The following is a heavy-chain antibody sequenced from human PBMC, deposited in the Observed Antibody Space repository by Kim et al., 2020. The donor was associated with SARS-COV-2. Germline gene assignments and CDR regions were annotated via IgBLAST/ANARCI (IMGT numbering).Heavy chain of an antibody. J-gene: IGHJ4*02. D-gene: IGHD3-16*01. CDR3: AKDLQSDSAAYYFDK. CDR2: ISTDGRDK. CDR1: GFTFRNYA. V-gene: IGHV3-30*18. Sequence: GGSLRLSCAASGFTFRNYAIHWVRQAPGKGLEWVAVISTDGRDKHHADSVKGRFTISRDNSKNTLYLQMISLRAEDTAVYYCAKDLQSDSAAYYFDKLGQGTLVTVSS.